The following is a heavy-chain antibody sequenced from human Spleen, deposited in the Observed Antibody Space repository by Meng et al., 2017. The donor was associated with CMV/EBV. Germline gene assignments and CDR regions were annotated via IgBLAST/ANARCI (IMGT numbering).Heavy chain of an antibody. J-gene: IGHJ6*02. CDR3: ARDPLYYYYGMDV. CDR1: GYSFTSYG. Sequence: ASVKVSCKASGYSFTSYGMSWVRQAPGQGLEWMGWISAYNGDTDYAQKFQGRVTMTTDTSTSTAYMELRSLRSDDTAVYYCARDPLYYYYGMDVWGQGTTVTVSS. V-gene: IGHV1-18*01. CDR2: ISAYNGDT.